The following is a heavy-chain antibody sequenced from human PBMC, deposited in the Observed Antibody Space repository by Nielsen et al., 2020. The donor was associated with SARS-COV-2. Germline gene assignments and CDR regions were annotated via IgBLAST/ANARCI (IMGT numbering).Heavy chain of an antibody. V-gene: IGHV3-23*03. CDR2: IYSGGSST. D-gene: IGHD6-19*01. CDR3: ANIAVAAKGGY. CDR1: GFTFSSYA. J-gene: IGHJ4*02. Sequence: GESLKISCAASGFTFSSYAMSWVRQAPGKGLEWVSVIYSGGSSTYYADSVKGRFTISRDNSKNTLYLQVNSLRAEDTAIYYCANIAVAAKGGYWGQGTLVTVSS.